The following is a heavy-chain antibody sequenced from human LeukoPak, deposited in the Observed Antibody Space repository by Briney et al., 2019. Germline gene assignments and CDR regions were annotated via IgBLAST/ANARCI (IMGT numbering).Heavy chain of an antibody. J-gene: IGHJ6*03. Sequence: ASVKVSCKASGYTFTGYYMHWVRQAPGQGLEWMGWINPNSGGTNYAQKFQGRVTITRNTSISTAYMELSSLRSEDTAVYYCARGGYTFYYYYYYMDVWGKGTTVTVSS. CDR3: ARGGYTFYYYYYYMDV. CDR1: GYTFTGYY. D-gene: IGHD5-18*01. CDR2: INPNSGGT. V-gene: IGHV1-2*02.